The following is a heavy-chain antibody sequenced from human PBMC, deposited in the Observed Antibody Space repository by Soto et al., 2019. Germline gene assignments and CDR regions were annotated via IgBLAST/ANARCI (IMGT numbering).Heavy chain of an antibody. CDR1: GYTFTSYG. Sequence: ASVKVSCKASGYTFTSYGISWVRQAPGQGLEWMGWISAYNGNTNYAQKLQGRVTMTTDTSTSTAYMELRSLRSDDTAVYYCARDLSAFGVAVKGPGEGMDVWGQGTTVTVSS. V-gene: IGHV1-18*01. D-gene: IGHD3-3*01. J-gene: IGHJ6*02. CDR3: ARDLSAFGVAVKGPGEGMDV. CDR2: ISAYNGNT.